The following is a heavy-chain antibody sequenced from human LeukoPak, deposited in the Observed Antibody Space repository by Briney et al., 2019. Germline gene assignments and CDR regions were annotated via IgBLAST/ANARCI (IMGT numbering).Heavy chain of an antibody. J-gene: IGHJ4*02. Sequence: GESLKISCKGSGYNFAGYWITWVRQMPGRGLEWMGTIDPSDSYTNYSPSFLGQVTISADRSISTAYLQWSSLKASDTAMYYCARLTQPLLSHFDYWGQGTLVTVSS. V-gene: IGHV5-10-1*04. CDR2: IDPSDSYT. CDR3: ARLTQPLLSHFDY. D-gene: IGHD2-21*02. CDR1: GYNFAGYW.